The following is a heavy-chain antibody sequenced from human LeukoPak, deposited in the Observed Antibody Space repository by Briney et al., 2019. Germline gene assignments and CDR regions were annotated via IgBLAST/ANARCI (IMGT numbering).Heavy chain of an antibody. D-gene: IGHD3-22*01. CDR3: ARLFYDSSGYMSWVFDY. J-gene: IGHJ4*02. CDR1: GGSISSYY. CDR2: IYYSGST. Sequence: SETLSLTCTVSGGSISSYYWSWIRQPPGKGLEWIGYIYYSGSTNYNPSLKSRVTISVDTSKNQFSLKLNSVTTADTAVYYCARLFYDSSGYMSWVFDYWGQGTLVTVSS. V-gene: IGHV4-59*01.